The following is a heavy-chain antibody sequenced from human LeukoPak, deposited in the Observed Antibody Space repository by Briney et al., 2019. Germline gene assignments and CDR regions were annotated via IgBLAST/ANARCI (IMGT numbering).Heavy chain of an antibody. CDR2: IYYSGST. D-gene: IGHD2-21*02. V-gene: IGHV4-61*08. Sequence: SETLSLTCTVSGGSISSGGYYWSWIRQPPGKGLEWIGYIYYSGSTNYNPSLKSRVTISVDTSKNQFSLKLSSVTAADTAVYYCARRVVTAHWYFDLWGRGTLVTVSS. J-gene: IGHJ2*01. CDR3: ARRVVTAHWYFDL. CDR1: GGSISSGGYY.